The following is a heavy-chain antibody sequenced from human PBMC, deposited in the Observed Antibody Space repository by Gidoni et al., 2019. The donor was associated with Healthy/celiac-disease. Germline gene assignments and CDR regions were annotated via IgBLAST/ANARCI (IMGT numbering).Heavy chain of an antibody. J-gene: IGHJ4*02. Sequence: QVQLQESGPGLVKPSETLSLTCTVSGGSISSYYWSWIRQPPGKGLEWIGYIYYSGSTNYNPSLKSRVTISVDTSKNQFSLKLSSVTAADTAVYYCARDGGSGWAPHFDYWGQGTLVTVSS. D-gene: IGHD6-19*01. CDR2: IYYSGST. CDR1: GGSISSYY. CDR3: ARDGGSGWAPHFDY. V-gene: IGHV4-59*01.